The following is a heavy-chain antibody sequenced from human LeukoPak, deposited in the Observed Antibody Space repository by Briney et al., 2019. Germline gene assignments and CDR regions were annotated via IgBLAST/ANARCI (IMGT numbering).Heavy chain of an antibody. V-gene: IGHV1-2*02. D-gene: IGHD4-23*01. CDR3: ARDTRGRTVAPLS. CDR2: IYPSSGDT. J-gene: IGHJ5*02. CDR1: GYTFTAYY. Sequence: ASVKVSCKTSGYTFTAYYMHWVRQAPRQGLEWMGWIYPSSGDTKYAQKFQGRVTMTRDTSISTGYMELSGLTSDDTAVYYCARDTRGRTVAPLSWGQGTLVTVSS.